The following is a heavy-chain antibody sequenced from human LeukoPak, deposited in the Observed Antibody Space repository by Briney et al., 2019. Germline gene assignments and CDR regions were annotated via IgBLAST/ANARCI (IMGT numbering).Heavy chain of an antibody. CDR1: GGSISSGNYY. J-gene: IGHJ6*03. CDR2: IYSSGSA. CDR3: AREGGSGGHYYYYMDV. Sequence: SETLSLTCTVSGGSISSGNYYWSWIRQPAGKGLEWIGRIYSSGSARYTPSLKSRVTISVDTSKNQLTLNLRSVTASDTAVYYCAREGGSGGHYYYYMDVWGTGTTVTVSS. D-gene: IGHD3-10*01. V-gene: IGHV4-61*02.